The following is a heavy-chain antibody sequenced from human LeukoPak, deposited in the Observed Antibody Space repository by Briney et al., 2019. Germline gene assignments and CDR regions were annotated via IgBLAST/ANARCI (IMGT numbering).Heavy chain of an antibody. V-gene: IGHV1-2*02. CDR2: IIPQRSGT. CDR3: VRNGHCDTANCYAWFDP. J-gene: IGHJ5*02. D-gene: IGHD2-2*03. Sequence: ASVKVSCKASGFTFTGYYIHWMRQAPGQGLEWMGWIIPQRSGTNYAPNFQGRVTMTRDTSISTAYMDLSSLRSDDTAVYYCVRNGHCDTANCYAWFDPWGQGTLLSVFS. CDR1: GFTFTGYY.